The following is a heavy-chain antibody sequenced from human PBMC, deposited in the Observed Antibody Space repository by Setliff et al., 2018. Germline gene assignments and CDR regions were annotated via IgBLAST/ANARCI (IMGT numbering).Heavy chain of an antibody. CDR1: GYSFISYD. CDR2: MNPERDNT. CDR3: VRNPLGPEASTPGGY. V-gene: IGHV1-8*01. Sequence: GASVKVSCKASGYSFISYDINWVRQAPGQGLEWMGWMNPERDNTGYAQKFQGRVTMTGHSSINTAYMELTSLTSEDTAVYYCVRNPLGPEASTPGGYWGQGMLVTVS. J-gene: IGHJ4*02. D-gene: IGHD3-16*01.